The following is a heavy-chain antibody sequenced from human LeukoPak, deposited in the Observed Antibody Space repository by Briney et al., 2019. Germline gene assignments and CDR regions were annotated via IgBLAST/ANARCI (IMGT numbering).Heavy chain of an antibody. D-gene: IGHD1/OR15-1a*01. V-gene: IGHV4-39*02. CDR2: IYYSGST. CDR3: ARDHHETGTYSFDY. Sequence: SETLSLTCTVSGDSISSSSYYWVWLRQPPGKGLEWIATIYYSGSTYYNPSLKSRVTISVDTSKNQFSLKLSSVTAADTAVYYCARDHHETGTYSFDYWGQGTLVTVSS. CDR1: GDSISSSSYY. J-gene: IGHJ4*02.